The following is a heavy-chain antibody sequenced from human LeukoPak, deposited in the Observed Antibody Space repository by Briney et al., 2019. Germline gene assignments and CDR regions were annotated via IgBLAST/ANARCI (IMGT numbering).Heavy chain of an antibody. V-gene: IGHV3-23*01. Sequence: GGSLRLSCAASGFTFSSYAMSWVRQAPGKGLEWVSAISGSGGSTYYADSVKGRSTISRDNSKNTLYLQMNSLRAEDTAVYYCAKASTMVRGSLISWGQGTLVTVSS. CDR2: ISGSGGST. J-gene: IGHJ4*02. D-gene: IGHD3-10*01. CDR1: GFTFSSYA. CDR3: AKASTMVRGSLIS.